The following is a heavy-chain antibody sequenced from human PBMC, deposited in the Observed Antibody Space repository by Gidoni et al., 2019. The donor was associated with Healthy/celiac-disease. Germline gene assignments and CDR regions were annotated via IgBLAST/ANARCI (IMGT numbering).Heavy chain of an antibody. D-gene: IGHD6-19*01. CDR3: ARDGRYRYSSGWYGGSFDY. CDR2: IYHSGST. V-gene: IGHV4-38-2*02. CDR1: GYSISSGYY. Sequence: QVQLQESGPGLVKPSETLSLTCAVSGYSISSGYYWGWIRQPPGKGLEWIGSIYHSGSTYYNPSLKSRVTISVDTSKNQFSLKLSSVTAADTAVYYCARDGRYRYSSGWYGGSFDYWGQGTLVTVSS. J-gene: IGHJ4*02.